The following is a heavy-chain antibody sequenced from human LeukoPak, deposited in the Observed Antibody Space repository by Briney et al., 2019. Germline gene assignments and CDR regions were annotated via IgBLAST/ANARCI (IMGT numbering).Heavy chain of an antibody. CDR3: ANIAAYDV. Sequence: GGSPRLSCAASGVTFSSFSMNWVRPDPGEGLEWVSSISSSGSTIYYADSVKGRFTISRDNAKNSLYLQMNSLRAEDTAVYYCANIAAYDVWGKGTTVTVSS. V-gene: IGHV3-48*04. CDR2: ISSSGSTI. J-gene: IGHJ6*04. CDR1: GVTFSSFS. D-gene: IGHD6-6*01.